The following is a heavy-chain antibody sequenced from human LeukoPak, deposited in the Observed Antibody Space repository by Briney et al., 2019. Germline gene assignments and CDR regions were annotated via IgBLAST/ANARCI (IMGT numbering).Heavy chain of an antibody. CDR3: ARDPTYDFWSGYSIDY. J-gene: IGHJ4*02. D-gene: IGHD3-3*01. V-gene: IGHV3-21*01. CDR1: GFTFSSYS. CDR2: ICSSSSYI. Sequence: GGSLRLSCAASGFTFSSYSMNWVRQAPGKGLEWVSSICSSSSYIYYADSVKGRFTISRDNAKNSLYLQMNSLRAEDTAVYYCARDPTYDFWSGYSIDYWGQGTLVTVPS.